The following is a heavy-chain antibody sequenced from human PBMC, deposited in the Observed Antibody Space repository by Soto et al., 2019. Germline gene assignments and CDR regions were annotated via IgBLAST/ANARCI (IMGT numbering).Heavy chain of an antibody. CDR1: GYTFTIYG. J-gene: IGHJ6*02. D-gene: IGHD5-12*01. V-gene: IGHV1-18*01. CDR2: ISPDNGNT. CDR3: ARALGYSGYAGMDV. Sequence: QVQLVQSGGEVKKPGASVKVSCKASGYTFTIYGINWVRQPPGQGLKWMGWISPDNGNTNYAQKLQGRVTMTTDTSTSTAYMELRSLRSDDTAVYYCARALGYSGYAGMDVWGQGTTVTVSS.